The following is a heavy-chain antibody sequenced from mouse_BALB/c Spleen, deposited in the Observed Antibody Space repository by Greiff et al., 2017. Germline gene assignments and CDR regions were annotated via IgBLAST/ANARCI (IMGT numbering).Heavy chain of an antibody. Sequence: EVQGVESGGGLVQPGGSRKLSCAASGFTFNTYAMNWVRQAPGKGLEWVARIRSKSNNYATYYADSVKDRFTISRDDSQSMLYLQMNNLKTDDTAMYYCAGMGGMNYFDYWGQGTTLTVSS. V-gene: IGHV10-1*02. D-gene: IGHD2-3*01. CDR1: GFTFNTYA. CDR3: AGMGGMNYFDY. CDR2: IRSKSNNYAT. J-gene: IGHJ2*01.